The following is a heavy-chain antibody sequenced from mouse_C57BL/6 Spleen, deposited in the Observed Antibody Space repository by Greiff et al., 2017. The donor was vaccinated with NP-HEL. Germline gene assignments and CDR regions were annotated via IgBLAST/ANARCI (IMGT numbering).Heavy chain of an antibody. CDR1: GYTFTSYD. Sequence: QVQLQQSGPELVKPGASVKLSCKASGYTFTSYDINWVKQRPGQGLEWLGWIYPRDGSTTYNEKFKGKATLTVDTSSSTAYMELHSLTSEDSAVYFCARSSFCYYDYDGLYAMDYWGQGTSVTVSS. D-gene: IGHD2-4*01. CDR3: ARSSFCYYDYDGLYAMDY. CDR2: IYPRDGST. V-gene: IGHV1-85*01. J-gene: IGHJ4*01.